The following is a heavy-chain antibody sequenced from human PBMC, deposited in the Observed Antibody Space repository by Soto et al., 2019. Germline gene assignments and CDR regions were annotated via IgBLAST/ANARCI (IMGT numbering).Heavy chain of an antibody. D-gene: IGHD5-18*01. V-gene: IGHV3-23*01. J-gene: IGHJ4*02. Sequence: EVQLLESGGGLVQPGGSLRLSCAASGFTFSTYDMIWVRQAPGKGLEWVSIISGSGGITYYGDSVKGRFTISRDNSKNTLDLQMNSLRAEDTAVYYCAKGFGYSSGPFEYWGRGTLVTVSS. CDR2: ISGSGGIT. CDR1: GFTFSTYD. CDR3: AKGFGYSSGPFEY.